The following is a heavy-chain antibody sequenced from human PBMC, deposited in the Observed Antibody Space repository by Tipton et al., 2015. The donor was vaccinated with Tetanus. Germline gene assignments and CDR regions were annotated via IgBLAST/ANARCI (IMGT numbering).Heavy chain of an antibody. CDR3: AKDRGYCTAGSCYGMDV. CDR2: VSGSGGGT. Sequence: SLRLSCAASGFTFSNYAMSWVRQAPGKGLEWVSGVSGSGGGTNYADSVKGRFTISRDNSKNMVYLQMNSLRAEDTAVYFCAKDRGYCTAGSCYGMDVWGQGTTVTVSS. CDR1: GFTFSNYA. D-gene: IGHD2-8*02. J-gene: IGHJ6*02. V-gene: IGHV3-23*01.